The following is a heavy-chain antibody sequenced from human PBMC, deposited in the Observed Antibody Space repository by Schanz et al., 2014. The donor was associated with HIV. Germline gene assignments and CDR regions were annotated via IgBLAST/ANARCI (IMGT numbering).Heavy chain of an antibody. CDR1: GFTFSNYA. J-gene: IGHJ5*02. CDR3: TRSGRWGSSPNPWWFDP. CDR2: ISGGGGKT. D-gene: IGHD6-6*01. V-gene: IGHV3-23*01. Sequence: EVQLLESGGGLVQPGGSLKLSCAVSGFTFSNYAMHWVRQAPGKGLEWVSAISGGGGKTFYADSVKGRFTIFRDKSKSTLYLQMNSLRAEDTAVYYCTRSGRWGSSPNPWWFDPWGQGTLVTVSS.